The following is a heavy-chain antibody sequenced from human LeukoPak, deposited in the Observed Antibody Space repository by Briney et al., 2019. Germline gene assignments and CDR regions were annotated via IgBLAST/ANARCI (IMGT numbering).Heavy chain of an antibody. CDR3: ARSQFDY. J-gene: IGHJ4*02. V-gene: IGHV3-74*01. Sequence: PGGSLRLSCGTSGFPFSSYWMLWVRQAPGKGLEWVSRISGDGSTTTYAGSVKGRFTISRDNTDNILYLEMNNLRVEDTAIYYCARSQFDYWGQGILVTVSS. CDR2: ISGDGSTT. CDR1: GFPFSSYW.